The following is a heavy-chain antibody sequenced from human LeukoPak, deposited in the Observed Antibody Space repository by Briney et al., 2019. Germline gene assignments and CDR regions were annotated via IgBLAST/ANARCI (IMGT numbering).Heavy chain of an antibody. V-gene: IGHV3-74*01. CDR1: GFIFSSYW. D-gene: IGHD3-16*01. Sequence: GGSLRLSSTASGFIFSSYWMHWVRQAPGKGLVWVSRINSDGSTTAYADSVKGRFTISRDNAKNTLYLQMNSLRAEDTAVYYCTSDLSLGYGGQGTLVTVSA. CDR3: TSDLSLGY. CDR2: INSDGSTT. J-gene: IGHJ4*02.